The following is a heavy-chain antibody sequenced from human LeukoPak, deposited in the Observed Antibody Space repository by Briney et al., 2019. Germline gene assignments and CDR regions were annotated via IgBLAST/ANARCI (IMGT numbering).Heavy chain of an antibody. J-gene: IGHJ1*01. Sequence: GGSLRLSCAASGFTFNYAWMSWVRQVPGKGLEWVGQTVSEIDGGTTDYATPVKGRFTISRDDSKSTLYLQMNSLKIEDTAVYYCXXDXDXXYXXXXXXGXXXXXXXSSXXXKGPSYF. D-gene: IGHD3/OR15-3a*01. CDR3: XXDXDXXYXXXXXXGXXXXXXXSSXXXKGPSYF. CDR2: TVSEIDGGTT. CDR1: GFTFNYAW. V-gene: IGHV3-15*04.